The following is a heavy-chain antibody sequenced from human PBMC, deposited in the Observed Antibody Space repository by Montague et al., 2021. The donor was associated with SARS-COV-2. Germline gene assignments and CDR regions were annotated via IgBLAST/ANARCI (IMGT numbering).Heavy chain of an antibody. Sequence: SLRLSCAASGFTFSSYDMHWVRQATGKGLEWVSAIGTAGDTYCPGSVKGRFTISRENAKNSLYLQMNSLRAGDTAVYYCARGDSSGYYYLFDYWGQGTLVTVSS. D-gene: IGHD3-22*01. V-gene: IGHV3-13*04. CDR1: GFTFSSYD. J-gene: IGHJ4*02. CDR3: ARGDSSGYYYLFDY. CDR2: IGTAGDT.